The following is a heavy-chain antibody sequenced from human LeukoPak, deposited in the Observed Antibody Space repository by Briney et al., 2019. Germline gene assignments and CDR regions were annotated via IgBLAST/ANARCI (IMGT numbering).Heavy chain of an antibody. V-gene: IGHV3-33*06. J-gene: IGHJ4*02. Sequence: GRSLRLSCAASGFPFSSDGMHWVRQAPGKGRGWVAVVGYDGSNKYYADSVKGRFTISRDNSKNTLYLQMNSLRAEDTAVYYCAKDISDSSGYYDPKFDYWGQGTLVTVSS. CDR1: GFPFSSDG. CDR2: VGYDGSNK. D-gene: IGHD3-22*01. CDR3: AKDISDSSGYYDPKFDY.